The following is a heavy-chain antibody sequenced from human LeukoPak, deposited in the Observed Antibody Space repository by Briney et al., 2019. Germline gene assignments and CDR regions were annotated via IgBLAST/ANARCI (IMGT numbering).Heavy chain of an antibody. Sequence: GGSLRLTCAASGFTFSSYAMSWVRQAPGKGLEWVSAISAGGGSTYYADSVKGRFTISRDNSNNTLFLQMNSLRAEDTAVFYCAKVVTRGSYYFDYWGQGTLATVSS. CDR3: AKVVTRGSYYFDY. CDR1: GFTFSSYA. D-gene: IGHD3-10*01. V-gene: IGHV3-23*01. CDR2: ISAGGGST. J-gene: IGHJ4*02.